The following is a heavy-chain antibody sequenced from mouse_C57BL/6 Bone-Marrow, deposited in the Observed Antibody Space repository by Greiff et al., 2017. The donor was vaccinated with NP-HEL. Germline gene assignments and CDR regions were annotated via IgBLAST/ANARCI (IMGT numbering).Heavy chain of an antibody. Sequence: EVKLMESGGGLVKPGGSLKLSCAASGFTFSSYAMSWVRQTPEKRLEWVATISDGGSYTYYPDNVKGRFTISRDNAKNNLYRQMSHLKSEDTAMYYCARGCVYDGYYSWFAYWGQGTLVTVSA. CDR2: ISDGGSYT. D-gene: IGHD2-3*01. V-gene: IGHV5-4*03. CDR3: ARGCVYDGYYSWFAY. CDR1: GFTFSSYA. J-gene: IGHJ3*01.